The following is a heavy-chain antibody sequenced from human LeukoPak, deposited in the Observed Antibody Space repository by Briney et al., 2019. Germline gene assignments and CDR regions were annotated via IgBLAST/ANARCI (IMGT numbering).Heavy chain of an antibody. CDR1: GFTFSSYG. CDR3: AKDLLRTDYYYYYYGMDV. D-gene: IGHD3-9*01. J-gene: IGHJ6*02. V-gene: IGHV3-30*18. Sequence: PGGSLRFSCAASGFTFSSYGMHWVRQAPGKGLEWVAVISHDGSNKYYADSVKGRFTISRDNSKNTLYLQMNSLRAEDTAVYYCAKDLLRTDYYYYYYGMDVWGQGTTVTVSS. CDR2: ISHDGSNK.